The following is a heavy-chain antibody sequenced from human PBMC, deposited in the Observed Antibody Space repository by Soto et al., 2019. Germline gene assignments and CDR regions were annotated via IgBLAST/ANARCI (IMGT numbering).Heavy chain of an antibody. CDR2: MSYDGGNK. CDR3: GKKGNLFFPYVMAV. J-gene: IGHJ6*04. D-gene: IGHD3-3*01. Sequence: QVQLVESGGGVVQPGRSLRLSCAASGFTFSNYAMHWVRQAPGKGLEWVAVMSYDGGNKYYADSVKGRFTISRDNSKNTLYLKMNALSPEDRVVYYWGKKGNLFFPYVMAVGAKGPTVPVSS. CDR1: GFTFSNYA. V-gene: IGHV3-30-3*01.